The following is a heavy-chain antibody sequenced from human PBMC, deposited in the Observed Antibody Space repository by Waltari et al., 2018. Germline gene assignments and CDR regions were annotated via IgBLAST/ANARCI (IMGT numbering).Heavy chain of an antibody. CDR2: INAGNGNT. Sequence: QVQLVQSGAEVKKPGASVKVSCKASGYTFTSYTMHWVRQAPGPRLEWMGWINAGNGNTKYSQKFQGRVTITRDTSASTAYMEVSSLRSEDTAVYYCAREGGPSSGWYSNYYYYGMDVWGQGNTVTVSS. J-gene: IGHJ6*02. CDR3: AREGGPSSGWYSNYYYYGMDV. V-gene: IGHV1-3*01. D-gene: IGHD6-19*01. CDR1: GYTFTSYT.